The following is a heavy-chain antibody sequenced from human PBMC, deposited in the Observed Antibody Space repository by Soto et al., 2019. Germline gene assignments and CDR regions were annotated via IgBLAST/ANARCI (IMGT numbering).Heavy chain of an antibody. Sequence: VQLLESGGGLVQPGGSLRLSCAASGFTFSSYAMSWVRQAPGKGLEWVSAISGSGGSTYYADSVKGRFTISRDNSKNTLYLQMNSLRAEDTAVYYWAKDRRYYDSSGSYHQGLFDYWGQGTMVTVSS. D-gene: IGHD3-22*01. J-gene: IGHJ4*02. CDR3: AKDRRYYDSSGSYHQGLFDY. V-gene: IGHV3-23*01. CDR1: GFTFSSYA. CDR2: ISGSGGST.